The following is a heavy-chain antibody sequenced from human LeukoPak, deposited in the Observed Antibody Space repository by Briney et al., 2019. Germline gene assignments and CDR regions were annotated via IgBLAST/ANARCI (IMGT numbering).Heavy chain of an antibody. CDR3: ARNQYSSSEYFDY. CDR1: GGSISSYY. Sequence: SETLSLTCTVSGGSISSYYWSWIQQPPGKGLEWIGYIYYSGSTNYNPSLKSRVTISVDTSKNQFSLKLSSVTAADTAVYYCARNQYSSSEYFDYWGQGTLVTVSS. CDR2: IYYSGST. V-gene: IGHV4-59*01. J-gene: IGHJ4*02. D-gene: IGHD6-6*01.